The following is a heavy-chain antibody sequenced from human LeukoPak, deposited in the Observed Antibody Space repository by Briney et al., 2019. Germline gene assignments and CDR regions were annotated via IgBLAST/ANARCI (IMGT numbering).Heavy chain of an antibody. J-gene: IGHJ5*02. CDR1: GYTFTSYG. D-gene: IGHD3-22*01. V-gene: IGHV1-18*01. CDR2: ISAYNGNT. Sequence: GASVKVSCKASGYTFTSYGISWVRQAPGQGLEWMGWISAYNGNTNYAQKLQGRVTMTRDTSTSTVYMELSSLRSEDTAVYYCASLLFSGYPGYGWFDPWGQGTLVTVSS. CDR3: ASLLFSGYPGYGWFDP.